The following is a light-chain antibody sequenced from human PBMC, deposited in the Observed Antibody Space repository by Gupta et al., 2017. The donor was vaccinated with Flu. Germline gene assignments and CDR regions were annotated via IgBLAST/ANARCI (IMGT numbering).Light chain of an antibody. CDR2: GAS. J-gene: IGKJ2*01. CDR3: QQYGSSPPMYT. V-gene: IGKV3-20*01. CDR1: QSVSSSY. Sequence: DIQLTQSPGTLSLSPGDRATLSCRASQSVSSSYLSWYQQKPGQAPRLLIYGASSRATGIPDRLSGSGSGTDFTLTISRLEPEDFAVDYCQQYGSSPPMYTFGQGTKLQI.